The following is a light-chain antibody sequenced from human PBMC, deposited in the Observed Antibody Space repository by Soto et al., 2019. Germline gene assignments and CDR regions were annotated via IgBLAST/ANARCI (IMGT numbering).Light chain of an antibody. V-gene: IGLV2-14*03. CDR1: GSNVGGYNF. J-gene: IGLJ2*01. Sequence: QSALTQPASVSGYHGQSITISCTGTGSNVGGYNFVSWFQHHPGKAPKLIIFDVSSRPSGVSDRFSGSQSGNTASLTISGLQAEDEADYYCSSYTTSSTYLFGGGTKLTVL. CDR3: SSYTTSSTYL. CDR2: DVS.